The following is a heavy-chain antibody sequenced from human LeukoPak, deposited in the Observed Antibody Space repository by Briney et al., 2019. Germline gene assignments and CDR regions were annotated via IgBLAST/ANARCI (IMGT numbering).Heavy chain of an antibody. CDR1: GYTFTSYD. CDR3: ARGHNNIVVVPAAMAEGFDP. Sequence: ASVKVSCKASGYTFTSYDINWVRQATGQGLEWMGWMNPNSGNTGYAQKFQGRVTITRNTSMSTAYMELSSLRSEDTAVYYCARGHNNIVVVPAAMAEGFDPWGQGTLVTVSS. V-gene: IGHV1-8*03. J-gene: IGHJ5*02. CDR2: MNPNSGNT. D-gene: IGHD2-2*01.